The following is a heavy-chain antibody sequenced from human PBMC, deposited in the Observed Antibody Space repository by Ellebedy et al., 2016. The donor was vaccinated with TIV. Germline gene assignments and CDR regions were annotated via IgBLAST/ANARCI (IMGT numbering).Heavy chain of an antibody. CDR3: ASHKDVLGGD. D-gene: IGHD4-23*01. J-gene: IGHJ4*02. V-gene: IGHV3-7*01. CDR2: IKQDGSEK. Sequence: GESLKISXAASGFTFSSYWMSWVRQAPGKGLEWVANIKQDGSEKYYVDSVKGRFTISRANGKNSLYLQMNSLRAEDTAVYFCASHKDVLGGDWGQGTLVTVSS. CDR1: GFTFSSYW.